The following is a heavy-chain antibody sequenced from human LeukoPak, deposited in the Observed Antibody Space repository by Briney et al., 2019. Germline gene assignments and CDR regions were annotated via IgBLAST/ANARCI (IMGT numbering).Heavy chain of an antibody. J-gene: IGHJ4*02. CDR3: ARDQWRLFDY. D-gene: IGHD2-21*02. Sequence: PGGSLRLSCAASGFTFSTSAMSWVCQAPGKGLEWVASIKEDGSDKYYVDSVKGRFTISRDSAKNSLFLQMNSLRAEDTAVYYCARDQWRLFDYWGQGTLVTVSS. CDR2: IKEDGSDK. V-gene: IGHV3-7*04. CDR1: GFTFSTSA.